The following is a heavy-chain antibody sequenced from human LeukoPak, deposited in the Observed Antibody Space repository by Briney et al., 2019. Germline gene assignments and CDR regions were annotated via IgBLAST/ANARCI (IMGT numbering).Heavy chain of an antibody. CDR3: ARAPIWTHRGEKRSYYYYYMDV. Sequence: PGGSLRLSCAASGFTFSSYWMHWVRQAPGKGPVWVSRINSDGSSTSYADSVKGRFTISRDNAKNTLYLQMNSLRAEDTAVYYCARAPIWTHRGEKRSYYYYYMDVWGKGTTVTVSS. J-gene: IGHJ6*03. CDR1: GFTFSSYW. CDR2: INSDGSST. D-gene: IGHD3-10*01. V-gene: IGHV3-74*01.